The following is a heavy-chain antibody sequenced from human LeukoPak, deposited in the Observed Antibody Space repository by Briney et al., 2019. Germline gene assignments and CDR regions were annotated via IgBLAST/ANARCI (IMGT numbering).Heavy chain of an antibody. V-gene: IGHV4-4*02. CDR2: IYHSGST. D-gene: IGHD5-18*01. Sequence: SGTLSLTCAVSGGSISSSNWWSWVRPPPGKGLEWIGEIYHSGSTNYNPSLKSRVTISVDKSKNQFSLKLSSVTAADTAVYYCASQEGYTAKGPTRAWGQGTLVTVSS. CDR3: ASQEGYTAKGPTRA. J-gene: IGHJ4*02. CDR1: GGSISSSNW.